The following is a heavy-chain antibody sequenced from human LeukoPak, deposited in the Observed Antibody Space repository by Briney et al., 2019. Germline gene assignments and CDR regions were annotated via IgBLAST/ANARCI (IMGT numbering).Heavy chain of an antibody. J-gene: IGHJ6*03. CDR1: GFTVSSNY. CDR2: INWNGGST. V-gene: IGHV3-20*04. D-gene: IGHD1-26*01. Sequence: GGSLKLSCAASGFTVSSNYMSWVRQAPGKGLEWVSGINWNGGSTGYADSVKGRFTISRDNAKNSLYLQMNSLRAEDTALYYCARASLSGSYLYYYYYYMDVWGNGTTVTVSS. CDR3: ARASLSGSYLYYYYYYMDV.